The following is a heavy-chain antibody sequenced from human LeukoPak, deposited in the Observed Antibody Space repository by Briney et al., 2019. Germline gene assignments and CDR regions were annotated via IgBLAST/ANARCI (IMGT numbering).Heavy chain of an antibody. Sequence: PSETLSLTCAVSGGSFSGYYWSLIRQPPGKGLEWIGESNHSGSTNYNPSLKSRVTISVDTSKNQFSLKLSSVTAADTAVYYCARDFPYYYGSGRRALDYWGQGTLVTVSS. V-gene: IGHV4-34*01. D-gene: IGHD3-10*01. CDR3: ARDFPYYYGSGRRALDY. J-gene: IGHJ4*02. CDR2: SNHSGST. CDR1: GGSFSGYY.